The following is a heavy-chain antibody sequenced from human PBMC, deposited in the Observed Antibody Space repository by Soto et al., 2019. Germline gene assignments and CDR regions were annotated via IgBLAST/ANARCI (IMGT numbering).Heavy chain of an antibody. Sequence: SVKVSCKASGGTFSSYAISWVRQAPGQGLEWMGGIIPIFGTANYAQKFQGRVTITADESTSTAYMELSSLRSEDTAVYYCARALIVDTTNYYYGMDVCGQGTPVTVYS. V-gene: IGHV1-69*13. CDR3: ARALIVDTTNYYYGMDV. D-gene: IGHD5-12*01. J-gene: IGHJ6*02. CDR2: IIPIFGTA. CDR1: GGTFSSYA.